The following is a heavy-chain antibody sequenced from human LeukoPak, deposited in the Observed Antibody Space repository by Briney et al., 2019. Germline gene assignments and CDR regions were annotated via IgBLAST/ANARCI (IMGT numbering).Heavy chain of an antibody. V-gene: IGHV1-69*05. CDR1: GGTFSSYA. Sequence: GSSVKVSCKASGGTFSSYAISWVRQAPGQGLEWMGGIIPIFGTANYTQKFQGRVTITRNTSISTSYMELSSLRSEDTAVYYCARAPTWTGYYYYMDVWGKGTTVTVSS. D-gene: IGHD3-16*01. J-gene: IGHJ6*03. CDR2: IIPIFGTA. CDR3: ARAPTWTGYYYYMDV.